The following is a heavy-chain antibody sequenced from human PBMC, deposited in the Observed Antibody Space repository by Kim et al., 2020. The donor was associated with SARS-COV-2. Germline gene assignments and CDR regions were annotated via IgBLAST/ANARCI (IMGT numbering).Heavy chain of an antibody. Sequence: RTIYYADAVKGRFTIARDNAKNSLYLQMDSLRDEDTAVYYCARETWYYFDYWGQGTLVTVSS. CDR2: RTI. CDR3: ARETWYYFDY. V-gene: IGHV3-48*02. J-gene: IGHJ4*02.